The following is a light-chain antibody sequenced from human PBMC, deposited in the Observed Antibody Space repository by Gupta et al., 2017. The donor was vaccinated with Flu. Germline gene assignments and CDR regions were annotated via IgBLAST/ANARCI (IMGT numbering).Light chain of an antibody. V-gene: IGLV3-10*01. J-gene: IGLJ2*01. CDR3: FSTDSTGNGV. CDR1: VVAKNY. Sequence: PGKKARIPCSGEVVAKNYAFWYQQSAAQATVLILYEDTKRPSMIPGRFTASTAGTTTTLTITGAQVDDEADYYCFSTDSTGNGVFGGGTKLTVL. CDR2: EDT.